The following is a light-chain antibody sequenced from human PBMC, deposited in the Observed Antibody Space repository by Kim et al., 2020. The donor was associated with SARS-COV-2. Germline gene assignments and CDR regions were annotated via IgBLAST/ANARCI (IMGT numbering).Light chain of an antibody. CDR1: QSVSSY. CDR2: DAS. CDR3: QQRSNWPRYT. Sequence: LSPVERATLSCRASQSVSSYLAWYQQKPGQAPRLLIYDASNRATGIPARFSGSGSGTDFTLTISSLEPEDFAVYYCQQRSNWPRYTFGQGTKLEI. J-gene: IGKJ2*01. V-gene: IGKV3-11*01.